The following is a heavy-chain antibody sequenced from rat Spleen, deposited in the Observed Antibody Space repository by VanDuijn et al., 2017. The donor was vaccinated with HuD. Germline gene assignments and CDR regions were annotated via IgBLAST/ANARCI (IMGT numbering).Heavy chain of an antibody. D-gene: IGHD2-2*01. CDR3: ARAGYLRDWYFDF. V-gene: IGHV5-29*01. J-gene: IGHJ1*01. CDR2: ISYDASST. CDR1: GFTFTDFF. Sequence: EVQLVESDGGLVQPGRSLKLSCAASGFTFTDFFMAWVRQAPTKGLEWVATISYDASSTYYRDSVKGRFTISRDNAKSTLNLQMDSLRSEDTATYYCARAGYLRDWYFDFWGPGTMVTVSS.